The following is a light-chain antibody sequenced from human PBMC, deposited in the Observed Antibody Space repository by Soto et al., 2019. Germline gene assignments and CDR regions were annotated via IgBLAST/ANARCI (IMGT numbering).Light chain of an antibody. CDR1: SSDVGGYNY. CDR2: DVS. J-gene: IGLJ1*01. Sequence: QSVLTQPASVSGSPGQSITISCTGTSSDVGGYNYVSWYQQHPGKAPKLLIYDVSNRPSGASNRFSGSKSGNTASLTISGLQAEDEADYYSNTYTGSTTLHYVFGTGTKITVL. CDR3: NTYTGSTTLHYV. V-gene: IGLV2-14*01.